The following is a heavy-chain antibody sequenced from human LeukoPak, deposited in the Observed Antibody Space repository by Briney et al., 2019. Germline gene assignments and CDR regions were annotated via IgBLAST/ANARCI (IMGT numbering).Heavy chain of an antibody. CDR3: ARGPPYYYDSSGYCLDY. CDR1: GYTFTGYY. J-gene: IGHJ4*02. V-gene: IGHV1-2*02. CDR2: INPNSGGT. D-gene: IGHD3-22*01. Sequence: ASVKVSCKASGYTFTGYYMHWVRQAPGQGLEWMGWINPNSGGTNYAQKFQGRVTMTRDTSISTAYMELSRLRSDDTAVYYCARGPPYYYDSSGYCLDYWGQGTLVTVSS.